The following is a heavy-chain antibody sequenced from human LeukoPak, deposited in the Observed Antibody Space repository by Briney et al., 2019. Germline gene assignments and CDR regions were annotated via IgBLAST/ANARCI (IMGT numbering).Heavy chain of an antibody. D-gene: IGHD6-13*01. Sequence: ASVKVSCKASGYTFTGYYMHWVRQAPGQGLEWMGWINPNSGGTNYAQKFQGRVTMTRDTSISTAYMELSRLRSDDTAVYYCARDRVAAADDAFDTWGQGTMVTVSS. CDR1: GYTFTGYY. V-gene: IGHV1-2*02. CDR3: ARDRVAAADDAFDT. J-gene: IGHJ3*02. CDR2: INPNSGGT.